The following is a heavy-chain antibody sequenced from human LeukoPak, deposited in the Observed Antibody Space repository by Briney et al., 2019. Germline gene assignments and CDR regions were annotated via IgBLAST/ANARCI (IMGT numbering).Heavy chain of an antibody. CDR3: AKGRSGYGY. D-gene: IGHD3-3*01. J-gene: IGHJ4*02. Sequence: WGALRLSCAPSGFTFSSYAMSWVRQAPRKGREWVSAISGRGGSTYYAHSVKGRFTISRDNSKNTLYLQMNSLRAEDTAVYYCAKGRSGYGYWGQGTLVTVSS. CDR2: ISGRGGST. V-gene: IGHV3-23*01. CDR1: GFTFSSYA.